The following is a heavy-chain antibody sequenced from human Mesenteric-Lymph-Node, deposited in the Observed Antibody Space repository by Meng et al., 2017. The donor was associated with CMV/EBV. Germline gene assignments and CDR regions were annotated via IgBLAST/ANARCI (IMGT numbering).Heavy chain of an antibody. D-gene: IGHD6-19*01. V-gene: IGHV5-51*01. CDR2: IFPGDSDT. Sequence: GESLKISCKASGYSFTNYWIGWVRQRPGKGLEWMGIIFPGDSDTRYSLSFQGQVTISADKSINTAYLQWSSLKASDTAMYYYGRRLRYSGVGGGYFDYWGQGTMVTVSS. CDR1: GYSFTNYW. J-gene: IGHJ4*02. CDR3: GRRLRYSGVGGGYFDY.